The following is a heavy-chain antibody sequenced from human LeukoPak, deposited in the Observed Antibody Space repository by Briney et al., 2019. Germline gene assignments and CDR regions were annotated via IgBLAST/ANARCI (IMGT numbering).Heavy chain of an antibody. J-gene: IGHJ4*02. V-gene: IGHV4-34*01. CDR1: GGPYSGYY. Sequence: PSETLPLTCALYGGPYSGYYWRWTRQPPGKGLEWIGEINHSGSTNYNPSLKSRVTISVDTSKNQFSLKLSSVTAADTAVYYCARGAQLWDHWGQGTLVTVSS. CDR2: INHSGST. D-gene: IGHD5-18*01. CDR3: ARGAQLWDH.